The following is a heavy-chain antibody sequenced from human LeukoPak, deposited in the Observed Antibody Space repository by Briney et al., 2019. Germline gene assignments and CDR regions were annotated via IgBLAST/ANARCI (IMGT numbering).Heavy chain of an antibody. CDR1: GFTLSSYG. CDR3: ARDRDAVGDYFAEYFQH. CDR2: ISYDGSNK. V-gene: IGHV3-30*19. J-gene: IGHJ1*01. Sequence: GGSLRLSCAASGFTLSSYGMHWVRQAPGKGLEWVAVISYDGSNKYYADSVKGRFTISRDNSKNTLYLQMNSLRAEDTAVYYCARDRDAVGDYFAEYFQHWGQGTLVTVSS. D-gene: IGHD4-17*01.